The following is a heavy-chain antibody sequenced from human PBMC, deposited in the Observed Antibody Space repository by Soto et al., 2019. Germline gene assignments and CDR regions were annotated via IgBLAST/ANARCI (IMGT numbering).Heavy chain of an antibody. J-gene: IGHJ3*02. D-gene: IGHD1-1*01. CDR2: ISFDGSSQ. V-gene: IGHV3-30*18. CDR1: GFMFHAYG. Sequence: QIQLVESGGGVVQPGRSLRLSCAASGFMFHAYGMHWVRQAPGNGLEWVAVISFDGSSQYYEESVKGRFTISRDNSKNTLYLQMDSLRAEDTAVYFCVKAVKMAVTGTTPRSFDIWGRGTMGTVSS. CDR3: VKAVKMAVTGTTPRSFDI.